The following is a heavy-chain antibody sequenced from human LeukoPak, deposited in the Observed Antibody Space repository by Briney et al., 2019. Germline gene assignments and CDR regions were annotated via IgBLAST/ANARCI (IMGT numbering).Heavy chain of an antibody. CDR2: IYYSGST. CDR3: ASADSSGYYRYHFDY. CDR1: GGSISSYY. Sequence: SETLSLTCTVSGGSISSYYRSWIRQPPGKGLEWIGYIYYSGSTNYNPSLKSRVTISVDTSKNQFSLKLSSVTAADTAVYYCASADSSGYYRYHFDYWGQGTLVTVSS. J-gene: IGHJ4*02. V-gene: IGHV4-59*01. D-gene: IGHD3-22*01.